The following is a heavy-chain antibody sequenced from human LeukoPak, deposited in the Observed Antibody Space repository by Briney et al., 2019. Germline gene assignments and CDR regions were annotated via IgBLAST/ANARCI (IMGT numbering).Heavy chain of an antibody. J-gene: IGHJ4*02. Sequence: PSQTLSLTCTVSGGSISSGSYYWSWIRQPAGKGLEWIGRIYTSGSTNYNPSLKSRVTISVDTSKNQFSLKLSSVTAADTAVYYCARGRGIRRFDYWGQGTLVTVSS. D-gene: IGHD5-18*01. CDR2: IYTSGST. CDR3: ARGRGIRRFDY. V-gene: IGHV4-61*02. CDR1: GGSISSGSYY.